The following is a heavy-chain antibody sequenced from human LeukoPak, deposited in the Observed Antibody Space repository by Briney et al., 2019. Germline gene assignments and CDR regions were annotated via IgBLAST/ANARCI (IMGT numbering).Heavy chain of an antibody. CDR2: VSSSTNYI. CDR3: ARVPSDY. CDR1: GFTFSSYS. J-gene: IGHJ4*02. V-gene: IGHV3-21*01. Sequence: GGSLRLSCAASGFTFSSYSMNWVRQAPGKGLEWVSSVSSSTNYIYYADSVKGRFTISRDNAKNSLYLQMNNLRAEDTAVYYCARVPSDYWGQGTLVTVSS.